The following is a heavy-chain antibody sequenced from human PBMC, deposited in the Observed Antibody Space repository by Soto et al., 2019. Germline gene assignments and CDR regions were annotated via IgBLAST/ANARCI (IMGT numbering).Heavy chain of an antibody. CDR2: IWYDGSNK. D-gene: IGHD1-7*01. J-gene: IGHJ6*02. CDR3: ARGGITGTTSYYYYGMDV. V-gene: IGHV3-33*01. CDR1: GFTFSSYG. Sequence: GRPGGSLRLSCAASGFTFSSYGMHWVRQAPGKGLEWVAVIWYDGSNKYYADSVKGRFTISRDNSKNTLYLQMNSLRAEDTAVYYCARGGITGTTSYYYYGMDVWGQGTTVTVSS.